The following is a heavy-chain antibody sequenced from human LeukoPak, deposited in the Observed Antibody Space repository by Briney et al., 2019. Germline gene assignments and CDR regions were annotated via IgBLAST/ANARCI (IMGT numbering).Heavy chain of an antibody. V-gene: IGHV3-23*01. CDR3: ARDPTYYGDYGDAFDI. D-gene: IGHD4-17*01. CDR1: GFTFSSYG. Sequence: GGTLRLSCAASGFTFSSYGMSWVRQAPGKGLEWVSAISGSGGSTYYADSVKGRFTISRDNSKNTLYLQMNSLRAEATAVYYCARDPTYYGDYGDAFDIWGQGTMVTVSS. CDR2: ISGSGGST. J-gene: IGHJ3*02.